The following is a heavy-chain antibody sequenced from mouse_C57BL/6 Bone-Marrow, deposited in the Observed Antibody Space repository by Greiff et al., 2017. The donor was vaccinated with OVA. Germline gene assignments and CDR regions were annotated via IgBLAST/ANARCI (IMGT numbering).Heavy chain of an antibody. J-gene: IGHJ2*01. V-gene: IGHV1-76*01. CDR1: GYTFTDYY. CDR2: IYPGSGNT. Sequence: VQLQQSGAELVRPGASVKLSCKASGYTFTDYYINWVKQRPGQGLEWIARIYPGSGNTYYNEKFKGKATLTAEKSSSTAYMQLSSLTSEDSAVYVCARSTRFDYWGQGTTLTVSS. CDR3: ARSTRFDY.